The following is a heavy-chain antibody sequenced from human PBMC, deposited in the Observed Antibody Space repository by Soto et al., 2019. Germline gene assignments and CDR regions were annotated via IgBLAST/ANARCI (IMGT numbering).Heavy chain of an antibody. CDR2: IKTSAGGGAT. V-gene: IGHV3-15*07. CDR1: GFSFNEAW. Sequence: EVQLVESGGGLVQPGGSLRLSCVASGFSFNEAWMNWVRQAPGQGLEWVGRIKTSAGGGATNYAAPVQGRFTISRDDSKNTLYLHMNSLRTEDTAIYYCTTGSVEGIWGQGTTVIVSS. CDR3: TTGSVEGI. D-gene: IGHD2-15*01. J-gene: IGHJ6*02.